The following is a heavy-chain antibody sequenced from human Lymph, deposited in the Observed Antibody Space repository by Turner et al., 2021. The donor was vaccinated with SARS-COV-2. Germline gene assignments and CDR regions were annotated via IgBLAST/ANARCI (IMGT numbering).Heavy chain of an antibody. Sequence: QVQLVESGGGVVQPGRALRRSCAASGLTLSSDCMHWVRQAPGTGLEWVAVIAYDRSNKYYAGSVQGRFTISRDNSKNTLYLQMNSLREEDTAVYYCASGKSLMGLRHLTPPWYFDLWGRGTLVTVSS. CDR1: GLTLSSDC. CDR3: ASGKSLMGLRHLTPPWYFDL. D-gene: IGHD5-12*01. V-gene: IGHV3-30-3*01. J-gene: IGHJ2*01. CDR2: IAYDRSNK.